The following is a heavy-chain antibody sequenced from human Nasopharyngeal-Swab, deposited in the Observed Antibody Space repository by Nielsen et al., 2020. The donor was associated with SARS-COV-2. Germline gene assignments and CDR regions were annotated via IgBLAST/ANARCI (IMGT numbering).Heavy chain of an antibody. CDR2: INHSGST. J-gene: IGHJ5*02. V-gene: IGHV4-34*01. CDR3: ARQESDAAAAGKPGGFDP. CDR1: GGSFRGYY. D-gene: IGHD6-13*01. Sequence: SETLSLSCAVYGGSFRGYYWSWIRQPPGKGLAWTGEINHSGSTNYNPSLKSRVTISFVTSKNQLSLKLSSVTAADTAVYYCARQESDAAAAGKPGGFDPWGQGTLVTVSS.